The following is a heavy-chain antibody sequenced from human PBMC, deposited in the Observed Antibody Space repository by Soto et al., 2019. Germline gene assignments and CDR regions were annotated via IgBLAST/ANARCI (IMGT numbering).Heavy chain of an antibody. J-gene: IGHJ4*02. CDR3: AREIRRGFEI. V-gene: IGHV4-31*03. CDR1: GGSITRGGYN. Sequence: QVQLHESGPGLVKPSQTLSLTCTVSGGSITRGGYNWSWISQPPGRGLEWIGNIFFSGATDYNTSIMIRATMSIDTSKNQFYLKVTSVTDADTAGYYCAREIRRGFEIWGQGTLVTVSS. D-gene: IGHD3-9*01. CDR2: IFFSGAT.